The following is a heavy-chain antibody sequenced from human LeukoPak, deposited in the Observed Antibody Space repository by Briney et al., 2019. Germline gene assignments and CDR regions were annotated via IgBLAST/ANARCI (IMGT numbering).Heavy chain of an antibody. CDR3: AGLRFYDSTGYSPGHYMDV. Sequence: PSETLSLTCTVSGGPMYSYYWSWIRQTAEKGLEWIGRLYPGVSTDYNPSLKSRVTMSVDTSKNQFALKLNAVTAADTAVYYCAGLRFYDSTGYSPGHYMDVWGKGTTVTVSS. V-gene: IGHV4-4*07. CDR2: LYPGVST. CDR1: GGPMYSYY. D-gene: IGHD3-22*01. J-gene: IGHJ6*03.